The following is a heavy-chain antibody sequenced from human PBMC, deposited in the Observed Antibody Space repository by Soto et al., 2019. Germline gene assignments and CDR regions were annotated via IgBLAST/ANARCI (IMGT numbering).Heavy chain of an antibody. CDR2: IFYSGST. V-gene: IGHV4-39*01. Sequence: QLQLQESGPGLVKPSETLSLTCTVSGGSISSSSYYWGWIRQPPGKGLEWIGSIFYSGSTYYNPSLKSRVTISVDTYKNQFSLRLSSVTAADPAVYYCARHLTDRSAGSFYSDFSYYGMDVWGQGTTVTVSS. CDR3: ARHLTDRSAGSFYSDFSYYGMDV. J-gene: IGHJ6*02. D-gene: IGHD2-15*01. CDR1: GGSISSSSYY.